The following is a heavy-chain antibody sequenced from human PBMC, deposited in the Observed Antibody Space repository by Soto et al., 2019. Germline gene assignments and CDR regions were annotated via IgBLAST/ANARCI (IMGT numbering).Heavy chain of an antibody. CDR3: ARDRICFGELSYWFDP. J-gene: IGHJ5*02. CDR2: INAGNGNT. V-gene: IGHV1-3*01. D-gene: IGHD3-10*01. CDR1: GYTFTSYA. Sequence: QVQLVQSGAEVKKPGASVKVSCKASGYTFTSYAMHWVRQAPGQRLEWMGWINAGNGNTKYSQKFQGRVTITRDTSASTAYMELSSLRSEDTAVYYCARDRICFGELSYWFDPWGQGTLVTVSS.